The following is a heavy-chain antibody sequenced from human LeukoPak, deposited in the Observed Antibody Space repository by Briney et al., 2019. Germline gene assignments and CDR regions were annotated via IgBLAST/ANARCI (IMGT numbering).Heavy chain of an antibody. V-gene: IGHV1-3*04. Sequence: GASVKVSCKASGYTFTTYAIHWVRQAPGQRLEGMGWINTGNGNTKYAQNFQGRVTLTRDTSVSTAYMGLSSLRSEDTGTYCCARLRNNGHLDLVFWGQGTLVTVSS. CDR2: INTGNGNT. CDR1: GYTFTTYA. CDR3: ARLRNNGHLDLVF. J-gene: IGHJ4*02. D-gene: IGHD1/OR15-1a*01.